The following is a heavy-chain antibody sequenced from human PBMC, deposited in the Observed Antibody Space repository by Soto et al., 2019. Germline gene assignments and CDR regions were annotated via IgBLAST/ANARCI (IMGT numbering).Heavy chain of an antibody. J-gene: IGHJ5*02. Sequence: NPSETLSLTCAVYGGSFSGYYWSWIRQPPGKGLEWIGEINHSGSTNYNPSLKSRVTISVDTSKNQFSLKLSSVTAADTAVYYCARVSRYDFWSGYYTGRWFDPWGQGTLVTVSS. CDR1: GGSFSGYY. CDR2: INHSGST. CDR3: ARVSRYDFWSGYYTGRWFDP. D-gene: IGHD3-3*01. V-gene: IGHV4-34*01.